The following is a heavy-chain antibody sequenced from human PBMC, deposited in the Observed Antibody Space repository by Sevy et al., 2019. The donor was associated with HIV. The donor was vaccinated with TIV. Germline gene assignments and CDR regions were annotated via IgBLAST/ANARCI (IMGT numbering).Heavy chain of an antibody. D-gene: IGHD2-21*02. J-gene: IGHJ1*01. Sequence: ASVKVSCKSSGDSFSGYTIIWVRQAPGQGLEWMGGIIPISGPAGPTNSAQNFQDRATITADISTHTAYMELSSLRSEDTALYFRARASSCGGDCYYLQYWGQGTLVTVSS. CDR2: IIPISGPAGPT. CDR3: ARASSCGGDCYYLQY. V-gene: IGHV1-69*06. CDR1: GDSFSGYT.